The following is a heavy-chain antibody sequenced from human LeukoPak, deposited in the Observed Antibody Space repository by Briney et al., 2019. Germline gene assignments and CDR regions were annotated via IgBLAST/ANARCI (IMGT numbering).Heavy chain of an antibody. CDR2: IYYSGST. CDR3: AREYNGGAPNWFDP. D-gene: IGHD3-16*01. CDR1: GGSISSYY. J-gene: IGHJ5*02. V-gene: IGHV4-59*01. Sequence: SETLSLTCTASGGSISSYYWSWIRQPPGKGLEWIGYIYYSGSTNYNPSLKSRVTISVDTSKNQFSLKLSSVTAADTAVYYCAREYNGGAPNWFDPWGQGTLVTVSS.